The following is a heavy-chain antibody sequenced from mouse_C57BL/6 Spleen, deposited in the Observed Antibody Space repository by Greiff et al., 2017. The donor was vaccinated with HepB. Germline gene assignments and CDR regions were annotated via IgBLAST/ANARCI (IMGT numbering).Heavy chain of an antibody. CDR1: GYTFTSYW. D-gene: IGHD1-1*01. Sequence: QVQLKQSGAELAKPGASVQLSCKASGYTFTSYWMHWVKQRPGQGLEWIGYINPSSGYTKYNQKFKDKATLTADKSSSTAYMQLSSLTYEDSAVYYCARDYYVNRYHFDYWGQGTTLTVSS. V-gene: IGHV1-7*01. J-gene: IGHJ2*01. CDR3: ARDYYVNRYHFDY. CDR2: INPSSGYT.